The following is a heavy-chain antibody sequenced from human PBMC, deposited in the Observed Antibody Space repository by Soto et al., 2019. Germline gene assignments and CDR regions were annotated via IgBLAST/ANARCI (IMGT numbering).Heavy chain of an antibody. J-gene: IGHJ5*02. V-gene: IGHV1-69*06. D-gene: IGHD3-10*01. CDR2: IIPIFGTA. CDR1: GGSFSSYA. Sequence: QVQLVQSGAAVTKPGSSVKVSCKASGGSFSSYAISWVRQAPGQGLGWMGGIIPIFGTANYAQKFQGRVPITADKSTSTAYMELSSLRSEDTAVYYCARDSGSVGFGESMYYGWFAPWGQGTLVTVSS. CDR3: ARDSGSVGFGESMYYGWFAP.